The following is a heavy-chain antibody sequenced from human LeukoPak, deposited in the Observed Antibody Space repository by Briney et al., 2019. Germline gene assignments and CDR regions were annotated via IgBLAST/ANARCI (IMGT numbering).Heavy chain of an antibody. CDR2: IKQDGSEK. V-gene: IGHV3-7*01. CDR1: GFTFSSYW. CDR3: ARERSSGRVDY. D-gene: IGHD6-19*01. Sequence: PGGSLRLSCAASGFTFSSYWMSWVRQAPGKGLGWVANIKQDGSEKYYVDSVKGRFTISRDNAKNSLYLQMNSLRAEDTAVYYCARERSSGRVDYWGQGTLVTVSS. J-gene: IGHJ4*02.